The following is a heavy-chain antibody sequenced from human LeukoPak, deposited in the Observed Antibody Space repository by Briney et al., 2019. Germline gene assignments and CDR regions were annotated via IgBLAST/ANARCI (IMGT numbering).Heavy chain of an antibody. CDR1: GFTFSNHG. V-gene: IGHV3-30*02. D-gene: IGHD3-10*01. CDR3: ARVLLGSWDWFDP. J-gene: IGHJ5*02. CDR2: IRYDGSKK. Sequence: PGGSLRLSCTAPGFTFSNHGMHWVRQAPGKGLEWVAFIRYDGSKKYYADSVKGRFTISRDNAKNTLYLQMNSLRAEDTAVYYCARVLLGSWDWFDPWGQGTLVTVSS.